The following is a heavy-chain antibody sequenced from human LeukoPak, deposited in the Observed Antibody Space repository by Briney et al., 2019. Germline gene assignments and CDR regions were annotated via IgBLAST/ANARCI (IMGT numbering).Heavy chain of an antibody. D-gene: IGHD2-2*01. CDR2: LYSGGST. J-gene: IGHJ4*02. CDR3: AARDCSTTSCYGGLFDY. Sequence: GGSLRLSCAASGVSVSSKYMNWVRQAPGKGLEWVSLLYSGGSTYYADSVKGRFTISRDSSKNTVYLQMNSLRAEDTAVYYCAARDCSTTSCYGGLFDYWGQGTLVTVSS. CDR1: GVSVSSKY. V-gene: IGHV3-53*01.